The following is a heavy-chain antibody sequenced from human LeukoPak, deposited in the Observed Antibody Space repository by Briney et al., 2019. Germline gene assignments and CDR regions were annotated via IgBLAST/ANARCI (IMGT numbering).Heavy chain of an antibody. CDR2: FDPEDGET. CDR1: GYTLTELS. CDR3: ATEKDITMVRGVIIPKRRGSFDY. Sequence: ASVKVSCKVSGYTLTELSVHWVRQAPGKGLEWMGGFDPEDGETIYAQKFQGRVTMTEDTSTDTAYMELSSLRSEDTAVYYCATEKDITMVRGVIIPKRRGSFDYWGQGTLVTVSS. D-gene: IGHD3-10*01. V-gene: IGHV1-24*01. J-gene: IGHJ4*02.